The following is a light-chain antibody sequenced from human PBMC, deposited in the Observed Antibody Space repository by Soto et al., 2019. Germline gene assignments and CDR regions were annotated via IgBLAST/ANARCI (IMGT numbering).Light chain of an antibody. CDR1: QTVGTS. Sequence: EIVLTQSPVTLSLSPGERATVSCRASQTVGTSLAWYQHKPGQAPRLLIYDAYTLQSGVPSRFSGSGSGTDFTLTISSLQPEDFAAYYCQQSYDMPWTFGQGTKVEIK. J-gene: IGKJ1*01. CDR3: QQSYDMPWT. CDR2: DAY. V-gene: IGKV3-11*01.